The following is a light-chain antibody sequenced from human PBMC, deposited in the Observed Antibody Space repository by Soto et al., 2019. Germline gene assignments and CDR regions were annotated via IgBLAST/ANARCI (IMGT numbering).Light chain of an antibody. CDR2: DAS. J-gene: IGKJ4*01. CDR3: QQYGNLPLT. Sequence: DIQMTQSPSSLSASVGDRVSITCQANEDISNYLNWYQQRPGKAPKLLIFDASNLESGVPSRFSGSGSGTDFTFTISSLQPEDIATYYCQQYGNLPLTFGGGTKVDIK. CDR1: EDISNY. V-gene: IGKV1-33*01.